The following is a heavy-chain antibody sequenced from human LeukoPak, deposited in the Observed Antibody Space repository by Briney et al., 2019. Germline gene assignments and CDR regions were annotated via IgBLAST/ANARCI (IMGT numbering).Heavy chain of an antibody. CDR2: IYYSGST. J-gene: IGHJ4*02. CDR1: GGSISSSSYY. CDR3: ARDRPSGSCDY. D-gene: IGHD2-15*01. V-gene: IGHV4-39*07. Sequence: KASETLSLTCTVSGGSISSSSYYWGWIRQPPGKGLEWIGSIYYSGSTYYNPSLKSRVTISVDTSKNQFSLKLSSVTAADTAVYYCARDRPSGSCDYWGQGTLVTVSS.